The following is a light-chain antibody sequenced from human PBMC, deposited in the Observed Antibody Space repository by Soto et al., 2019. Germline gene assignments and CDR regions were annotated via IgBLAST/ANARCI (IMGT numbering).Light chain of an antibody. CDR3: QQYHDSPMNT. J-gene: IGKJ2*01. Sequence: EIVLTQSPGTLSLSPGERATLSCRASQSVSSSYLVWHQQKPGQAPRLLIYAASRRATGIPDRFSGSGSGTDFTLTISRLEPEDSAVYYCQQYHDSPMNTFGQGTKLQIK. CDR2: AAS. CDR1: QSVSSSY. V-gene: IGKV3-20*01.